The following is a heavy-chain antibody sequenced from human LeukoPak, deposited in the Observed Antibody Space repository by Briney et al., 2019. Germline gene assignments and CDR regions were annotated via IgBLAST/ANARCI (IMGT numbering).Heavy chain of an antibody. V-gene: IGHV3-30*04. J-gene: IGHJ4*02. Sequence: TGGSLRVSCAASGFTFSSYAMHWVRQAPGKGLEWVAVISYDGSNKYYADSVKGRFTISRDNSKNTLYLQMNSLRAEDTAVYYCARDRGAEGCFDYWGQGTLVTVSS. CDR1: GFTFSSYA. CDR3: ARDRGAEGCFDY. D-gene: IGHD1-26*01. CDR2: ISYDGSNK.